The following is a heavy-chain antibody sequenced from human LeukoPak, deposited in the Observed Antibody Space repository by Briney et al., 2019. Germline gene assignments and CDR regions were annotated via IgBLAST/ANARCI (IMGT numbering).Heavy chain of an antibody. J-gene: IGHJ4*02. CDR3: ARGGETATGPFDY. D-gene: IGHD5-24*01. CDR2: IYSGGAT. Sequence: DPGGSLRLSCAASGFTFSSYAMSWVRQAPGKGLEWVSVIYSGGATHYADSVKGRFTISRDNSKNTLYFQMNSLRVEDTAVYYCARGGETATGPFDYWGQGTLVTVSS. CDR1: GFTFSSYA. V-gene: IGHV3-23*03.